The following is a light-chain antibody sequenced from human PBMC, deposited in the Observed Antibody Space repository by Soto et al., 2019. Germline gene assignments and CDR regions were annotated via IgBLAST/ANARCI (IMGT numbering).Light chain of an antibody. CDR2: DVS. Sequence: QSALTQPRSVSGSPGQSVTISCTGTSSDVGGYNYVSWYQPHPGKAPKLIIYDVSKWPSGVPDRFSGSKSGNAASLTISGLQAEDEADYYCCSYAGTYTLFGGGTKLTVL. J-gene: IGLJ2*01. CDR3: CSYAGTYTL. V-gene: IGLV2-11*01. CDR1: SSDVGGYNY.